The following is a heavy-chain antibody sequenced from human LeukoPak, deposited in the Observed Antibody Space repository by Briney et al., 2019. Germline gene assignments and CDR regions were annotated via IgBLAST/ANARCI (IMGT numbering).Heavy chain of an antibody. Sequence: SKTLSLTCAVYGGSFSGYYWSRIRQPPGKGLEWIGEINHSGSTNYNPSLKSRVTISVDTSKNQFSLKLSSVTAADTAVYYCARRPEWLLSRGLIDPWGQGTLVTVSS. J-gene: IGHJ5*02. V-gene: IGHV4-34*01. CDR2: INHSGST. D-gene: IGHD3-3*01. CDR1: GGSFSGYY. CDR3: ARRPEWLLSRGLIDP.